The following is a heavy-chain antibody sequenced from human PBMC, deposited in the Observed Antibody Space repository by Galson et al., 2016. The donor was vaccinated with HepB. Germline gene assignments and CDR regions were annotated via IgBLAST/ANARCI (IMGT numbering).Heavy chain of an antibody. D-gene: IGHD3-22*01. V-gene: IGHV3-15*01. CDR2: IKSRAYGGTT. CDR1: GFTFRDVW. J-gene: IGHJ6*02. CDR3: TTDHPPYYTSGYFQYYFGLDV. Sequence: SLRLSCAASGFTFRDVWMTWVRQAPGKGLEWVGHIKSRAYGGTTDYPAPLKGRFTISRDDSKNTLYLQMNSLKIDDTAVYYCTTDHPPYYTSGYFQYYFGLDVWGQGTTVTVSS.